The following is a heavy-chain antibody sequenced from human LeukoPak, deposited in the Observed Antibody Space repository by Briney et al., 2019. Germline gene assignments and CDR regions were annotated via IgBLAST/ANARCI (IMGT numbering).Heavy chain of an antibody. CDR3: ARVQRGIAVALDY. CDR2: ISATGSSI. Sequence: GGSLRLSCTASGFTFSNYAMNWVRQAPGKGLEWVSYISATGSSIYYADSVKGRFTISRDNVKNLLYLQMNSLRAEDTAVYYCARVQRGIAVALDYWGQGTLATVSS. V-gene: IGHV3-48*03. CDR1: GFTFSNYA. J-gene: IGHJ4*02. D-gene: IGHD6-19*01.